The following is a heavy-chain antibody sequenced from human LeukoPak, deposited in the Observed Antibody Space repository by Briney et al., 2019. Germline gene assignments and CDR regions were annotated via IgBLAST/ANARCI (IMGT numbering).Heavy chain of an antibody. V-gene: IGHV3-21*01. Sequence: GGSLRLSCAASGFTFSSYSMNWVRQAPGKGLEWVSSISSSSNYIYYADSVKGRFTISRDNAKNSLYLQMNSLRAEDTAVYYCARDQVAAPGSVDFDYWGQGTLVTVSS. D-gene: IGHD6-6*01. CDR1: GFTFSSYS. CDR2: ISSSSNYI. CDR3: ARDQVAAPGSVDFDY. J-gene: IGHJ4*02.